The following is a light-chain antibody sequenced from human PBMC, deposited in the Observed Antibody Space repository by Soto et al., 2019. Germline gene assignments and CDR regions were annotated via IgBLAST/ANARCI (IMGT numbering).Light chain of an antibody. Sequence: AVQLTQSPSSLSASVGDRVTITCRASQGIRTDLGWYQQSPGKAPKVLIVGASTLQRGVPSRFSGSGSGTDFTLTISSLQPEDSATYYCLQDFSYPRTFGQGTKVEIK. J-gene: IGKJ1*01. CDR2: GAS. V-gene: IGKV1-6*01. CDR1: QGIRTD. CDR3: LQDFSYPRT.